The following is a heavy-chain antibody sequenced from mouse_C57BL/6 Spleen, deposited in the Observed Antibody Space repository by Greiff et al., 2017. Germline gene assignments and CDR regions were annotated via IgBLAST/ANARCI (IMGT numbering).Heavy chain of an antibody. Sequence: QVQLKQPGAELVMPGASVKLSCKASGYTFTSYWMHWVKQRPGQGLEWIGEIDPSVCYINYNQKFKGKSTLTVDKSSSPAYMQLSSLTSEDSAVYCCAREREGGRYVDYWGQGTTLTVSS. CDR1: GYTFTSYW. J-gene: IGHJ2*01. V-gene: IGHV1-69*01. CDR3: AREREGGRYVDY. D-gene: IGHD3-3*01. CDR2: IDPSVCYI.